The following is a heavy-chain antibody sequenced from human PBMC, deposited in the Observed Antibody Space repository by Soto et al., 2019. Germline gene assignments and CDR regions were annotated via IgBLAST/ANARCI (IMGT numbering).Heavy chain of an antibody. D-gene: IGHD3-16*01. CDR1: GGSISSYY. CDR3: ARDLDGALDV. Sequence: QVQLQESGPGLVKPSETLSLTCTVSGGSISSYYWSWIRQPPGKGLEWIGYIYYSGSTNYNPSLKSRVTISVDTSKNQFSLKLSSVTAADTAVYYCARDLDGALDVWGQGTTVTVSS. V-gene: IGHV4-59*01. J-gene: IGHJ6*02. CDR2: IYYSGST.